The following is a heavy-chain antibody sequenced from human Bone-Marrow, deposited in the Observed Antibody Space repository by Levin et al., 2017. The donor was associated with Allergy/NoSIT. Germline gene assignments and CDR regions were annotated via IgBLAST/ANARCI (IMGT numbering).Heavy chain of an antibody. CDR3: ARDSGAYGWALDD. D-gene: IGHD2-8*02. V-gene: IGHV1-69*13. Sequence: SVKVSCKPSGVTVSTYAFTWVRQAPGQGLEWMGGVSPMFGTANYSEKFQDRLTITADDPTTTVYMELRNLRSEDTALYYCARDSGAYGWALDDWGQGTLVTVS. CDR2: VSPMFGTA. J-gene: IGHJ4*02. CDR1: GVTVSTYA.